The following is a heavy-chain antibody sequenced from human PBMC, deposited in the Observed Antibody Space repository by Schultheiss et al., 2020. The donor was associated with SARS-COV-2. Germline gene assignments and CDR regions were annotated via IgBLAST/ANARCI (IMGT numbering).Heavy chain of an antibody. CDR2: VSTYNGNT. V-gene: IGHV1-18*04. Sequence: ASVKVSCKASGYTFTGYYMHWVRQAPGQGLEWMGWVSTYNGNTNYAQKLQGRVTMTTDTSTNAAYMELRSLRSDDTAVYYCAKCASTVTILDAFDIWGQGTMVTVSS. J-gene: IGHJ3*02. CDR3: AKCASTVTILDAFDI. CDR1: GYTFTGYY. D-gene: IGHD4-17*01.